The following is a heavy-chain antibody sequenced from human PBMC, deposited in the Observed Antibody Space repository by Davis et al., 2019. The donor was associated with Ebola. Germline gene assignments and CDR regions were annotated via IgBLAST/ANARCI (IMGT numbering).Heavy chain of an antibody. CDR1: GGSFSGYY. Sequence: MPGGSLRLSCAVYGGSFSGYYWHWVRQPPGKGLEWIGEINHSGSTNYNPSLKSRVTISVDTSKNQFSLKLSSVTAADTAVYYCARLQYDFWSGPFDYWGQGTLVTVSS. J-gene: IGHJ4*02. D-gene: IGHD3-3*01. V-gene: IGHV4-34*01. CDR2: INHSGST. CDR3: ARLQYDFWSGPFDY.